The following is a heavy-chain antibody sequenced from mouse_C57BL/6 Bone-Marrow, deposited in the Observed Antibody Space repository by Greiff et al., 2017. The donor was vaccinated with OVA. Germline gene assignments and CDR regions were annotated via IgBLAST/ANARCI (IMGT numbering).Heavy chain of an antibody. V-gene: IGHV1-55*01. J-gene: IGHJ2*01. CDR2: IYPGSGST. D-gene: IGHD3-2*02. CDR3: ARRRGSLDSSNYFDY. CDR1: GYTFTSYW. Sequence: QVQLQQPGAELVKPGASVKMSCKASGYTFTSYWITWVKQRPGQGLEWIGDIYPGSGSTNYNEKFKSKATLTVDTSSSTAYMQLSSLTSEDSAVYYCARRRGSLDSSNYFDYWGQGTTLTDSS.